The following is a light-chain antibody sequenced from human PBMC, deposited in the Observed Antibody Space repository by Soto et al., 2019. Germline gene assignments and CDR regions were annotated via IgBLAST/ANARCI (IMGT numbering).Light chain of an antibody. J-gene: IGKJ4*01. V-gene: IGKV3-20*01. CDR2: AAA. CDR3: QQYGSTPFT. Sequence: EIVLTQSPGTLSVSPGERATLSCRAGQSVYKNSLAWHQQKPGQAPRLLIYAAATRATGIPDRFSGSGSGTDFTLTISRLEPEDFAVYYCQQYGSTPFTFGGGTKVEIK. CDR1: QSVYKNS.